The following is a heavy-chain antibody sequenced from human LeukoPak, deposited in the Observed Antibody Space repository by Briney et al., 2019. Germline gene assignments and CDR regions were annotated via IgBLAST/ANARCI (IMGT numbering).Heavy chain of an antibody. D-gene: IGHD2-2*01. CDR3: AKAPAFCSSTNCPRLYYFDY. J-gene: IGHJ4*02. CDR2: VSGSGGFT. V-gene: IGHV3-23*01. Sequence: GGSLRLSRAASGFTFSNYAMNWVRQAPGKGLEWVSTVSGSGGFTYYADSVKGRLTISRDNSKNTLYLQMNSLRAEDTAVYYCAKAPAFCSSTNCPRLYYFDYWGQGTLVTVSS. CDR1: GFTFSNYA.